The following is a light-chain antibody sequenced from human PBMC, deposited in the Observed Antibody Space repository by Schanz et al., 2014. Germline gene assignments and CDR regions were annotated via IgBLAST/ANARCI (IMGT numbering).Light chain of an antibody. CDR3: QQTYSTPFT. V-gene: IGKV1-39*01. Sequence: DIQMTQSPSSLSASIGDRVTITCRASESIGRYLNWYQQKVGKAPKLLIYAASSLQSGVPSRFSGSGSGTDFTLTISSLLPEDSATYYCQQTYSTPFTFGQGTRLEIK. J-gene: IGKJ5*01. CDR2: AAS. CDR1: ESIGRY.